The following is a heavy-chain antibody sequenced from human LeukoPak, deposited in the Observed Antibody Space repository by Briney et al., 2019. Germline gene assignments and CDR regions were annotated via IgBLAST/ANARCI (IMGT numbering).Heavy chain of an antibody. D-gene: IGHD4/OR15-4a*01. CDR3: ARDRNDFGLFD. CDR1: GFTFSTFG. J-gene: IGHJ4*02. Sequence: PGKSLRLTCVASGFTFSTFGMHWVRQAPGKGLEWVALVSNHGTNTYYADSVKGRFTISRDNSKNTLSLQMNSLRAEDTALYHCARDRNDFGLFDWGQGTLVTVSS. V-gene: IGHV3-30*03. CDR2: VSNHGTNT.